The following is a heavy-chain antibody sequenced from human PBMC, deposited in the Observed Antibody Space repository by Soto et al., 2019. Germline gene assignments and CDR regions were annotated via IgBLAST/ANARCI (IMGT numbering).Heavy chain of an antibody. CDR3: ARGRWLRSSFDY. D-gene: IGHD5-12*01. CDR2: INHSGST. J-gene: IGHJ4*02. V-gene: IGHV4-34*01. CDR1: GGSFSGYY. Sequence: QVQLQQWGAGLLKPSETLSLTCAVYGGSFSGYYWSWIRQPPGKGLEWIGEINHSGSTNYNPSLKSRVTISVDTSKNQLSLKLSSVTAADTAVYYCARGRWLRSSFDYWGQGTVVTVSS.